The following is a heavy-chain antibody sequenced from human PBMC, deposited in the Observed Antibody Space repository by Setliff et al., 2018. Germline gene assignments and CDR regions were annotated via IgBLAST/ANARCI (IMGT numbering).Heavy chain of an antibody. CDR1: GFTFSSYA. CDR2: ISYDGSNK. J-gene: IGHJ4*02. Sequence: GGSLRLSCAASGFTFSSYAMYWVRQAPGKGLEWVAVISYDGSNKYYADSVKGRFTISRDNSKNTLYLQMNSLRAEDTAVYYCARGDSSGYYYVQEVFIDYWGQGTLVTVSS. CDR3: ARGDSSGYYYVQEVFIDY. D-gene: IGHD3-22*01. V-gene: IGHV3-30*04.